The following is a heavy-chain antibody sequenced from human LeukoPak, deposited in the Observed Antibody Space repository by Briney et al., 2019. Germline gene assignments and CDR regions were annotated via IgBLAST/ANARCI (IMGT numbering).Heavy chain of an antibody. CDR2: INHSGST. V-gene: IGHV4-34*01. CDR1: GGSFSGYY. J-gene: IGHJ4*02. Sequence: SETLSLTRAVYGGSFSGYYWSWIRQPPGKGLEWIGEINHSGSTYYNPSLKSRVTISVDTSKNQFSLKLSSVTAADTAVYYCVRGVIVTHWGQGTLVTVSS. CDR3: VRGVIVTH. D-gene: IGHD3-16*02.